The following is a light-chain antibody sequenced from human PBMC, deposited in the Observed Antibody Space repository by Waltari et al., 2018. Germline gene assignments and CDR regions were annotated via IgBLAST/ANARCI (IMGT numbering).Light chain of an antibody. CDR1: QGISTW. J-gene: IGKJ1*01. CDR3: QQGSIFPRT. Sequence: DIQMPQSPSSVSASVGARVTITCRASQGISTWLAWYQQKPGKAPQLLIYAASTLQSGVPSRFSGSGSGTDFTLTISNLQPEDFATDYCQQGSIFPRTFGQGTKVEIQ. CDR2: AAS. V-gene: IGKV1-12*01.